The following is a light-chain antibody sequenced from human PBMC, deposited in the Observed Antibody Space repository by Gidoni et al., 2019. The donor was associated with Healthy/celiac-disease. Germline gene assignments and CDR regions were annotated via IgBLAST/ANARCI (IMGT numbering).Light chain of an antibody. V-gene: IGKV1-5*03. CDR2: KAS. CDR3: QQYNSYPFT. Sequence: DIQMTQSPSTLSASVGDRVTITCRASQSISSWLAWYQQKPGKAPKHLIYKASSLESGVPSRFSGSGSGTEFTLTISSLQPDEFATYYCQQYNSYPFTFGPGTKVDIK. J-gene: IGKJ3*01. CDR1: QSISSW.